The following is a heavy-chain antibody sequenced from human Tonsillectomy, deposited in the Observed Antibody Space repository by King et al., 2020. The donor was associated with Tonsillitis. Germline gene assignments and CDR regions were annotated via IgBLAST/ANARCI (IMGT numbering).Heavy chain of an antibody. CDR3: ARDYVGAGRE. CDR1: GYTFTGYY. J-gene: IGHJ4*02. V-gene: IGHV1-2*02. Sequence: QLVQSGAEVKKPGASVKVSCKASGYTFTGYYIYWVRQAPGQGLEWMGWIHPNTGGTNFAEKFQGRVTLTRDTSISTVYMELRRLTSDDTALYYCARDYVGAGREWGRGTLVSVSS. CDR2: IHPNTGGT. D-gene: IGHD6-13*01.